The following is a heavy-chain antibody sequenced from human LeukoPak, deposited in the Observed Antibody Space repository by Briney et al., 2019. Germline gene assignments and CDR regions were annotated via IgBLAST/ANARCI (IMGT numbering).Heavy chain of an antibody. CDR3: ARETVVPEGYFDL. V-gene: IGHV3-21*01. J-gene: IGHJ2*01. D-gene: IGHD3-22*01. CDR1: GFTFSSYS. Sequence: GGSPRLSCAASGFTFSSYSMNWVRQAPGKGLEWVSSISSSSSYIYYADSVKGRFTISRDNAKNSLYPQMNSLRAEDTAVYYCARETVVPEGYFDLWGRGTLVTVSS. CDR2: ISSSSSYI.